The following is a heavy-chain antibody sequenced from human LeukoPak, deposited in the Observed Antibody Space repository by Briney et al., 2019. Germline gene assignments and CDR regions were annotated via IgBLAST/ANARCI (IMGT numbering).Heavy chain of an antibody. CDR1: GGSFSGYY. V-gene: IGHV4-34*01. D-gene: IGHD3-10*01. Sequence: SETLSLTCAVYGGSFSGYYWSWIRQPPGKGLEWIGEINHSGSTNYNPSLKSRVTISVDTSKNQFSLKPSSVTAADTAVYYCARGLVGSGDAFDIWGQGTMVTVSS. J-gene: IGHJ3*02. CDR3: ARGLVGSGDAFDI. CDR2: INHSGST.